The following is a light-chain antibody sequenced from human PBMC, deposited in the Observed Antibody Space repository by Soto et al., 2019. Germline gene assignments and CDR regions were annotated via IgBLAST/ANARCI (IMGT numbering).Light chain of an antibody. CDR1: QGINNW. CDR3: KQSSAFPLT. CDR2: AVS. J-gene: IGKJ4*01. Sequence: DIQMTQSPSSVSASVGDRVTITCRASQGINNWLAWYQQKPGKHAELLIYAVSYLQSGVPSRFSGSGSGTDFTLTISSLQPEDFATYFCKQSSAFPLTFGGGTKVDIK. V-gene: IGKV1-12*01.